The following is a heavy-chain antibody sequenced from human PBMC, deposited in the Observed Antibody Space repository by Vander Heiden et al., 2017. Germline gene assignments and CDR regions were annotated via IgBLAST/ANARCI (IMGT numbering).Heavy chain of an antibody. CDR1: GGSISSYY. Sequence: QVQLQESGPGLVKPSETLSLTCTVPGGSISSYYWSWIRQPPGKGLEWIGYIYYSGSTNYNPSLKSRVTISVDTAKNQFSLQLSSVTAADTAVYYCARLQSCFDYWGQGTLVTVSS. CDR2: IYYSGST. CDR3: ARLQSCFDY. J-gene: IGHJ4*02. D-gene: IGHD6-19*01. V-gene: IGHV4-59*08.